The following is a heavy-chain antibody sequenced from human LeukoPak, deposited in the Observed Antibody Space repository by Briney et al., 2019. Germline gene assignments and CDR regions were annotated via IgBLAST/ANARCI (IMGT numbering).Heavy chain of an antibody. CDR3: ARGRPDGSGSYYKCDP. Sequence: PSETLSLTCAVSGGSISSYYWSWIRQPAGKELEWIGGIYISGSINYNPSLKSRVAISVNTSKKQFSLKLSSVTAADTAVYCCARGRPDGSGSYYKCDPWGQGTLVTVSS. D-gene: IGHD3-10*01. V-gene: IGHV4-4*07. CDR1: GGSISSYY. CDR2: IYISGSI. J-gene: IGHJ5*02.